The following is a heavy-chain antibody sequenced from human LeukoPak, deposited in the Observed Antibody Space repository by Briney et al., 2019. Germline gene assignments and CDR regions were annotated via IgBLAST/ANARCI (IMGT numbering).Heavy chain of an antibody. CDR2: ISPDSGGT. CDR1: GYTFIDYY. Sequence: ASVKVSCKASGYTFIDYYIHWVRQAPGQGLEFLGWISPDSGGTNYPQKFQGRVTLTRDTSISTAYMELSRLRSDDTAVYYCARGSYSSSWYKFDPWGQGTLVTVSS. D-gene: IGHD6-13*01. J-gene: IGHJ5*02. CDR3: ARGSYSSSWYKFDP. V-gene: IGHV1-2*02.